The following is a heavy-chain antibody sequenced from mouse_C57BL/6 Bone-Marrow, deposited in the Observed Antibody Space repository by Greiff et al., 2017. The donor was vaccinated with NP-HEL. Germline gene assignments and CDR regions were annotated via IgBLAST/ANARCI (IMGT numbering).Heavy chain of an antibody. CDR1: GYTFTDYE. D-gene: IGHD1-1*01. J-gene: IGHJ4*01. Sequence: QVQLQQSGAELVRPGASVTLSCKASGYTFTDYEMHWVKQTPVHGLEWIGAIDPETGGTAYNQKFKGKAILTADKSSSPAYMELRNLTSEDSAVYYCTRRGGSSFYYAMDYWGQGTSVTVSS. CDR2: IDPETGGT. CDR3: TRRGGSSFYYAMDY. V-gene: IGHV1-15*01.